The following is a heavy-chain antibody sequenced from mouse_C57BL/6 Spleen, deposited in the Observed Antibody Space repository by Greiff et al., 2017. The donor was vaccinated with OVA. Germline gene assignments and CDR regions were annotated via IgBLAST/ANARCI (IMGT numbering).Heavy chain of an antibody. J-gene: IGHJ2*01. Sequence: QVQLQQPGTELVKPGASVKLSCKASGYTFTSSWMHWVQQRPGQGLEWIGNINPSNGGTNYNEKFKSKATLTVDKSSSTAYMQLSSLTSEDSAVYYCARGGFYDGYYGYFDYWGQGTNLTVSS. CDR2: INPSNGGT. V-gene: IGHV1-53*01. D-gene: IGHD2-3*01. CDR1: GYTFTSSW. CDR3: ARGGFYDGYYGYFDY.